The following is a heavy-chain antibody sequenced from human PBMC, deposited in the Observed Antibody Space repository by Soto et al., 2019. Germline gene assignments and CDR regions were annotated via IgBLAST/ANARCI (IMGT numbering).Heavy chain of an antibody. J-gene: IGHJ4*02. CDR2: IIPAFVTA. Sequence: QVQLVQSGAEVKKPGSSVKVSCKASAGSFSTFGFSWVRQAPGQGLEWMGGIIPAFVTAHYAQKFQGRVTITADESTTTAYMELSSLISEDTAVYYCARALEEYYSDSSGYYFDYWGQGTPVTVSS. CDR3: ARALEEYYSDSSGYYFDY. CDR1: AGSFSTFG. D-gene: IGHD3-22*01. V-gene: IGHV1-69*12.